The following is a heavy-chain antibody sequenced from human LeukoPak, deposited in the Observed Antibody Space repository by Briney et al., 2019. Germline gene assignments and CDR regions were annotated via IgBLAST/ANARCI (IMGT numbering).Heavy chain of an antibody. CDR3: ARDAYYYDSSGYYGFGVDY. CDR1: GYTFTSYY. D-gene: IGHD3-22*01. CDR2: INPSGGST. Sequence: ASVKVSCKASGYTFTSYYMHWVRQAPGQGLEGMGIINPSGGSTSYAQKFQGRVTMTRDTSTSTVYMELRSLRSEDTAVYYCARDAYYYDSSGYYGFGVDYWGQGTLVTVSS. V-gene: IGHV1-46*01. J-gene: IGHJ4*02.